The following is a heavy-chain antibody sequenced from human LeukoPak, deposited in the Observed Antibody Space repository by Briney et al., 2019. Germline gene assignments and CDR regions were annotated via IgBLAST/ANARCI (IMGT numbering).Heavy chain of an antibody. J-gene: IGHJ6*02. Sequence: GGSLRLSCAASGFTFSSYSMNWVREAPGKGLEWVSSISSSSSYIYYADSVKGRFTISRDNAENSLYLQMNSLRAEDTAVYYCARDGYSSGWRYYYGMDVWGQGTTVTVSS. CDR1: GFTFSSYS. CDR2: ISSSSSYI. V-gene: IGHV3-21*01. CDR3: ARDGYSSGWRYYYGMDV. D-gene: IGHD6-19*01.